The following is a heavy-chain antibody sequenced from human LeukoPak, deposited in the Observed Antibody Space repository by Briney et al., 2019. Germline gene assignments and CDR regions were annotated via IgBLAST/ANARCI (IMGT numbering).Heavy chain of an antibody. D-gene: IGHD3-10*01. CDR3: AKARLWFGELDY. CDR1: GFTFRSYA. V-gene: IGHV3-23*01. J-gene: IGHJ4*02. Sequence: PGGSLRLSCRVSGFTFRSYAMSWVRQAPGKGLEWVSAISGSGGSTYYADSVKGRFTISRDNSKNTLYLQMNSLRAEDTAVYYCAKARLWFGELDYWGQGTLVTVSS. CDR2: ISGSGGST.